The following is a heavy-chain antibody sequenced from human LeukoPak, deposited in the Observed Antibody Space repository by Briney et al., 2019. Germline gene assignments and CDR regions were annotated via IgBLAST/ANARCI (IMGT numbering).Heavy chain of an antibody. J-gene: IGHJ4*02. CDR1: GASFSGYY. CDR2: INHSGST. Sequence: SETLSLTCAVYGASFSGYYWSWIRQPPGKGLEWIGEINHSGSTNYNPSLKSRVTVSVDTSKNQFSLKLSSVTAADTAVYYCARLGGGRTVTFDYWGQGTLVTVSS. V-gene: IGHV4-34*01. CDR3: ARLGGGRTVTFDY. D-gene: IGHD4-17*01.